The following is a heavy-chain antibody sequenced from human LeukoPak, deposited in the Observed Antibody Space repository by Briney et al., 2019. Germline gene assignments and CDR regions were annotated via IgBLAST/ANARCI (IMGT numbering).Heavy chain of an antibody. J-gene: IGHJ4*02. CDR2: INPASGGT. CDR1: GYTFTGYY. Sequence: ASVKVSCKAAGYTFTGYYLHWVRQAPGQGLEWVGWINPASGGTKYAQKFQGRVTMTRDTSITTAYMELSRLTSDDTAVYYCVRDYYDGSRNYLDYWGQGTLVPVSS. V-gene: IGHV1-2*02. CDR3: VRDYYDGSRNYLDY. D-gene: IGHD3-22*01.